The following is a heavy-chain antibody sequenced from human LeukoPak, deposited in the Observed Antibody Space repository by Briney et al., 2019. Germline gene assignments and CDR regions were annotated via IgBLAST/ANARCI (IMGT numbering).Heavy chain of an antibody. J-gene: IGHJ5*02. Sequence: SETLSLTCTVSGGSISSYYWSWIRQPPGKGLEWIGYIYYSGSTNYNPSLKSRVTMSVDTSKNQFSLKLSSVTAADTAVYYCARGTSLDDFWSGYNWFDPWGQGTLVTVSS. CDR2: IYYSGST. V-gene: IGHV4-59*01. CDR1: GGSISSYY. D-gene: IGHD3-3*01. CDR3: ARGTSLDDFWSGYNWFDP.